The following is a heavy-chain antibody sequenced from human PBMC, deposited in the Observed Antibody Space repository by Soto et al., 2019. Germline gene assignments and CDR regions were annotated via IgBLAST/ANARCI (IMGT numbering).Heavy chain of an antibody. J-gene: IGHJ4*02. V-gene: IGHV4-34*01. CDR1: GGSFSGYY. D-gene: IGHD3-16*02. Sequence: SGTLSLTCAVYGGSFSGYYWSWIRQPPGKGLEWIGEINHSGSTNYNPSLKSRVTISVDTSKNQFSLKLSSVTAADTAVYYCVSLGGIDARRSAYWGQGTLAPVAS. CDR3: VSLGGIDARRSAY. CDR2: INHSGST.